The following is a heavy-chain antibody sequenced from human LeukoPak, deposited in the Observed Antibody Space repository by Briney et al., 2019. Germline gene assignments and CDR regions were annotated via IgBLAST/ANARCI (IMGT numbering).Heavy chain of an antibody. CDR3: ARDFNGANSFDS. V-gene: IGHV4-59*01. CDR2: IYYSGST. Sequence: SETLSLTCTVFGGSISNYYWNWIRQPPGKGLEWIAYIYYSGSTNYNPSLKSRVTISVDTSKNQFSLKLGSVTAADTAVYYCARDFNGANSFDSWGQGTLVTVSS. D-gene: IGHD4/OR15-4a*01. CDR1: GGSISNYY. J-gene: IGHJ4*02.